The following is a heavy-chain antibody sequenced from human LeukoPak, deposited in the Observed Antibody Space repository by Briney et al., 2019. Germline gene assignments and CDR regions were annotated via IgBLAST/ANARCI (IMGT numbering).Heavy chain of an antibody. J-gene: IGHJ4*02. Sequence: GGSLRLSCAASGFTFSSYSMNWVRQAPGKGLEWVSSTSSSSSYIYYADSVKGRFTISRDNAKNSLYLQMNSLRAEDTAVYYCARVESVGATTSFDYWGQGTLVTVSS. CDR2: TSSSSSYI. CDR3: ARVESVGATTSFDY. V-gene: IGHV3-21*01. CDR1: GFTFSSYS. D-gene: IGHD1-26*01.